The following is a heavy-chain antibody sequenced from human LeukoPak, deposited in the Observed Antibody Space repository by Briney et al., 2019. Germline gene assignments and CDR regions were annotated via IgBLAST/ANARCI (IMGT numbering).Heavy chain of an antibody. D-gene: IGHD3-22*01. Sequence: YPGGSLRLSCAASGFTFSSYAMSWVRQAPGKGLEWVSAISGSGGSTYYADSVKGRFTISRDNSKNTLYLQMNSLRAEDTAVYYCAKDPSIRWTYCDSSGYPGGYFQHWGQGTLVTVSS. CDR1: GFTFSSYA. J-gene: IGHJ1*01. V-gene: IGHV3-23*01. CDR2: ISGSGGST. CDR3: AKDPSIRWTYCDSSGYPGGYFQH.